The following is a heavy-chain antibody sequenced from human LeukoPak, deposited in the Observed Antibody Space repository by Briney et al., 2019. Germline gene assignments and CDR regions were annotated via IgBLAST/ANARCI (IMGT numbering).Heavy chain of an antibody. J-gene: IGHJ5*02. CDR1: GFTFSDYY. V-gene: IGHV3-23*01. Sequence: QPGGSLRLSCAASGFTFSDYYMSWIRQAPGKGLEWVSAISASGASTYYADSVKGRFTISRDNSKNTLYLQMNSLRAEDTAVYYCAKGRVCASCYSGSQNKWFDPWGQGTLVTVSS. CDR3: AKGRVCASCYSGSQNKWFDP. D-gene: IGHD2-2*01. CDR2: ISASGAST.